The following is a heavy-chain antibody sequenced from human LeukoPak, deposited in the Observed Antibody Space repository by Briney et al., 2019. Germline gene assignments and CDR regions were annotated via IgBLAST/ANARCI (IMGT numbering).Heavy chain of an antibody. J-gene: IGHJ4*02. CDR3: AKDKEMATMY. D-gene: IGHD5-24*01. V-gene: IGHV3-30*18. CDR1: GFTFSSYG. Sequence: GRSLRLSCAASGFTFSSYGMHWVRQAPGKGLEWVAVISYDGSNKYYADSVKGRFTISRDNSKNTLYLQMNSLRAEDTAVYYCAKDKEMATMYWGQGTLVTVSS. CDR2: ISYDGSNK.